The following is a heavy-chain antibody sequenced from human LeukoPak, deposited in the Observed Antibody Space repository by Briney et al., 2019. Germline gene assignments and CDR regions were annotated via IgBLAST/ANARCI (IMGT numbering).Heavy chain of an antibody. CDR3: ARARLVGGNLIGD. D-gene: IGHD4-23*01. CDR1: GYTFTIYG. CDR2: ISAYNGNT. J-gene: IGHJ4*02. Sequence: ASVTLSFNASGYTFTIYGFSLVRQPPGPGNGWMGWISAYNGNTNYAQKLQGRVTMTTDTSTSTAYMELRSLRSDDTAVYYCARARLVGGNLIGDWGQGTLVTVSS. V-gene: IGHV1-18*01.